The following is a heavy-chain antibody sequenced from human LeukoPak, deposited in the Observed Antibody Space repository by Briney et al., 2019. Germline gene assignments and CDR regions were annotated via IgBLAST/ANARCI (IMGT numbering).Heavy chain of an antibody. CDR2: ISSSSSYI. V-gene: IGHV3-21*01. Sequence: GESLRLSCAASGFTFSNYEMNWVRQAPGKGLEWVSSISSSSSYIYYADSVKGRFTISRDNAKNSLYLQMNSLRAEDTAVYYCARDRDIAAAGLVDYWGQGTLVTVSS. J-gene: IGHJ4*02. CDR1: GFTFSNYE. CDR3: ARDRDIAAAGLVDY. D-gene: IGHD6-13*01.